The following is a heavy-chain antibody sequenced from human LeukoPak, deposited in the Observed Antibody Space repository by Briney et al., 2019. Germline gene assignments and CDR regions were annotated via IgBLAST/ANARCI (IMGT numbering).Heavy chain of an antibody. V-gene: IGHV3-23*01. CDR3: AKWGDYDILTGYYVSDF. Sequence: GGSLRLSCAASGFIFRNYAMSWVRQAPGKGLEWVSAITGSGDTTYYAGSVKGRFTISRDNSKNTLYVEMNTLRAEDTAVYYCAKWGDYDILTGYYVSDFWGQGTLVTVSS. CDR2: ITGSGDTT. D-gene: IGHD3-9*01. CDR1: GFIFRNYA. J-gene: IGHJ4*02.